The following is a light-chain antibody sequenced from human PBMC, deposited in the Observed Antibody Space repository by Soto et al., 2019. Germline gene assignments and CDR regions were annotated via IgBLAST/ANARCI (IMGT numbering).Light chain of an antibody. Sequence: DIQMTQSPSSLSASVRDRITITCRASQSISNHLNWYQQKPGKGPNLLILAASSLQRGVPSRFIGSGSGRDFVLTISSLQPEDSATYYCQQSYGTPWTFGHGTKVEIK. J-gene: IGKJ1*01. CDR3: QQSYGTPWT. CDR2: AAS. CDR1: QSISNH. V-gene: IGKV1-39*01.